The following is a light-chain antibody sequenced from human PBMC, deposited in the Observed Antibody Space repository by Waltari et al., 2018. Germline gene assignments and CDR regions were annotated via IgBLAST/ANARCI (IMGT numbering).Light chain of an antibody. CDR3: LQHNSYPWT. Sequence: DIQMTQSPSSLSASVGDRVTITCRAIQGIRNDLGWYQQKPGKAPQRRIYASSRLQSGVPSTFSVSGSGTEFALTLSSLRPEDFATYDCLQHNSYPWTFGQGTKVEIK. CDR1: QGIRND. CDR2: ASS. V-gene: IGKV1-17*01. J-gene: IGKJ1*01.